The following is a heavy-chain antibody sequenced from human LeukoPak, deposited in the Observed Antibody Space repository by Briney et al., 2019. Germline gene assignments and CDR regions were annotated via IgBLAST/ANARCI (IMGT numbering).Heavy chain of an antibody. Sequence: HPGRSLRLSCAASGFTFSTFGMHWVRQAPGKGLEWVAVISYDGNNKYYADSVKGRFTISRDNSKNTLYLQMNSLRDEDTAMYYCAKDRLMVYVVGDYWGQGTLVTVSS. CDR2: ISYDGNNK. V-gene: IGHV3-30*18. CDR1: GFTFSTFG. J-gene: IGHJ4*02. D-gene: IGHD2-8*01. CDR3: AKDRLMVYVVGDY.